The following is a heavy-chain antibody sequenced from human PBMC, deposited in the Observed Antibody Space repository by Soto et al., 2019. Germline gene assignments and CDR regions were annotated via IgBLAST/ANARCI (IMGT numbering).Heavy chain of an antibody. CDR3: AGRKRYSDAFDT. CDR2: IYYSGST. Sequence: SETLSLTCTVSGGSISSSSYYWGWIRQPPGKGLEWIGSIYYSGSTYYNPSLKSRVTISVDTSKNQFSLKLSSVTAADTAVYYCAGRKRYSDAFDTWGQGTMVTVSS. J-gene: IGHJ3*02. V-gene: IGHV4-39*01. D-gene: IGHD2-15*01. CDR1: GGSISSSSYY.